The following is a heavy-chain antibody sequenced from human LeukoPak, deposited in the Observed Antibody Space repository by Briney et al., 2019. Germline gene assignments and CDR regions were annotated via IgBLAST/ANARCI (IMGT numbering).Heavy chain of an antibody. CDR3: ARPSYGWYGMDV. CDR2: INPNSGGT. Sequence: ASVKVSCKASGYTFTDYYLQWVQQAPGQGLEWMGWINPNSGGTNSAQKFQGRVTMTRDTSISTAYMELSRLRSDDTAVYYCARPSYGWYGMDVWGQGTTVTVSS. CDR1: GYTFTDYY. V-gene: IGHV1-2*02. D-gene: IGHD3-10*01. J-gene: IGHJ6*02.